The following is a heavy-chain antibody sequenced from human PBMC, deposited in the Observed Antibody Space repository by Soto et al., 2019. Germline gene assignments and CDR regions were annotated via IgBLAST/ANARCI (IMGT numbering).Heavy chain of an antibody. D-gene: IGHD5-18*01. Sequence: ASVKVSCKASGYTFTSYGSSWVRQAPGEGLEWMGWISAYNGNTNYAQKLQGRVTMTTDTSTSKADMELRSLRSDDTAVYYCASEASYGSWVTVAFDYWG. CDR2: ISAYNGNT. CDR3: ASEASYGSWVTVAFDY. V-gene: IGHV1-18*04. CDR1: GYTFTSYG. J-gene: IGHJ4*01.